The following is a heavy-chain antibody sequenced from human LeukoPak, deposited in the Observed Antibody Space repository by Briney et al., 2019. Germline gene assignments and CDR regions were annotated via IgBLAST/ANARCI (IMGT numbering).Heavy chain of an antibody. V-gene: IGHV3-48*04. J-gene: IGHJ4*02. CDR3: AREGSRPTYYYDSSGHLYFDY. CDR1: GFTFSSYS. CDR2: ISSSSSTI. D-gene: IGHD3-22*01. Sequence: GGSLRLSCAASGFTFSSYSMNWVRQAPGKGLEWVSYISSSSSTIYYADSVKGRFTIFRDNAKNSLYLQMNSLRAEDTAVYYCAREGSRPTYYYDSSGHLYFDYWGQGTLVTVSS.